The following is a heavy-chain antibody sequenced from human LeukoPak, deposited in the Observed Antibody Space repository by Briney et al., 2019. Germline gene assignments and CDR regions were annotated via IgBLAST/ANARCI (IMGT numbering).Heavy chain of an antibody. Sequence: PGGSLRLSCAAPGFTFSITAMTWVRQAPGKGLEWVSAISGSGGSTYYADSVKGRFTISRDNSKNTVYLQMNGLRAEDTAVYYCAPYCSSTSCSPGMFEYRGQGTLVTVSS. CDR2: ISGSGGST. D-gene: IGHD2-2*01. V-gene: IGHV3-23*01. CDR3: APYCSSTSCSPGMFEY. J-gene: IGHJ4*02. CDR1: GFTFSITA.